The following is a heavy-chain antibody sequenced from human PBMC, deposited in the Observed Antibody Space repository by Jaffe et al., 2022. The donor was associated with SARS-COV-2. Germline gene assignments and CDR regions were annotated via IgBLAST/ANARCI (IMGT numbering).Heavy chain of an antibody. CDR2: IYSGGST. V-gene: IGHV3-66*02. J-gene: IGHJ6*02. D-gene: IGHD4-17*01. CDR3: ARDLVGDYGNYYYGMDV. Sequence: EVQLVESGGGLVQPGGSLRLSCAASGFTVSSNYMSWVRQAPGKGLEWVSVIYSGGSTYYADSVKGRFTISRDNSKNTLYLQMNSLRAEDTAVYYCARDLVGDYGNYYYGMDVWGQGTTVTVSS. CDR1: GFTVSSNY.